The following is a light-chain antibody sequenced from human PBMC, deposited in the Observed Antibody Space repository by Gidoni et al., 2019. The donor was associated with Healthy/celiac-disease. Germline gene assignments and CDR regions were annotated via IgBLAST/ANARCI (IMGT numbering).Light chain of an antibody. CDR1: QSGSSD. Sequence: PGERATLSCSASQSGSSDLAWYQQKPGQAPRLLIDDASTRATGIPARFSGSGSGTDFTLTISSLEPEDFAVYYWQQSSNWPGTFGQGTKVEIK. CDR3: QQSSNWPGT. CDR2: DAS. V-gene: IGKV3-11*01. J-gene: IGKJ1*01.